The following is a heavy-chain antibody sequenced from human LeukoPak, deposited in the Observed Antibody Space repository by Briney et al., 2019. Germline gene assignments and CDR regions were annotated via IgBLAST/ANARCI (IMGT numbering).Heavy chain of an antibody. Sequence: PGRSLRLSCAASGFTFSTYGIHWVRQAPGKGLERVAAISSDGSNKHYADSVKGRFTIARDNSKNTLYLQMNSLGAEDTAVYYCAKRYSSGWEFDSWGQGTLVTVSS. CDR3: AKRYSSGWEFDS. D-gene: IGHD6-19*01. J-gene: IGHJ4*02. CDR1: GFTFSTYG. CDR2: ISSDGSNK. V-gene: IGHV3-30*18.